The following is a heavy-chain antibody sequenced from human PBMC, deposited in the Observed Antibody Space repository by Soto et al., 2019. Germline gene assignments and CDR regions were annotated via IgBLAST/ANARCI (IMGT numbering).Heavy chain of an antibody. CDR1: GFTFSGYA. J-gene: IGHJ4*01. V-gene: IGHV3-23*01. D-gene: IGHD3-10*01. CDR3: AFKGTFPSHY. Sequence: PQGSLRVSCVGSGFTFSGYAMTWVRQAPGRGLEWVSVISTSGDRPDYADSVKGRFTISRDNSKNMLYLQMNSLRVEDTAIYYCAFKGTFPSHYWVHGPPVSVSS. CDR2: ISTSGDRP.